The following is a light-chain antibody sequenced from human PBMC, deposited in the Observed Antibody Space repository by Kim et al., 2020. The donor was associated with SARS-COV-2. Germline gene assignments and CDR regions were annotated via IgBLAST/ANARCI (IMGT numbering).Light chain of an antibody. J-gene: IGLJ1*01. CDR3: SSYTSSSTQV. V-gene: IGLV2-11*01. Sequence: QSALTQPRSVSGSPGQSVTISCTGTSSDVGGYNYVSWYQQYPGKAPKFIISDVSKRPSGVPDRFSGSKSGNTASLTISGLQAEDEADYYCSSYTSSSTQVFGTGTKVTVL. CDR1: SSDVGGYNY. CDR2: DVS.